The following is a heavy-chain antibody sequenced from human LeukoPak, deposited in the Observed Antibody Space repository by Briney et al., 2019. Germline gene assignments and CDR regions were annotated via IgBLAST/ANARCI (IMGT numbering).Heavy chain of an antibody. CDR1: GFTFSSYW. J-gene: IGHJ4*02. CDR2: IKEDGSEK. Sequence: GGSLRLSCEASGFTFSSYWMSWVRQAPGKGVEWVANIKEDGSEKYYVDSVKGRFTISRDNAKDSLYLQMSSLRAEDTAVYYCARDSGSYRIFDYWGQGTLVTVSS. V-gene: IGHV3-7*01. D-gene: IGHD1-26*01. CDR3: ARDSGSYRIFDY.